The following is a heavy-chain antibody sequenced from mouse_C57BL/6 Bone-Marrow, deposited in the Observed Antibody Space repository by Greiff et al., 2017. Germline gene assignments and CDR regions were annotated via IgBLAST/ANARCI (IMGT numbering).Heavy chain of an antibody. CDR1: GYSITSGYY. Sequence: DVHLVESGPGLVKPSQSLSLTCSVTGYSITSGYYWNWIRQFPGNKLEWMGYISYDGSNNYNPSLKNRISITRDTSKNQFFLKLNSVTTEDTATYYCARVYYWYFDIWGTGTTVTVSS. J-gene: IGHJ1*03. CDR2: ISYDGSN. V-gene: IGHV3-6*01. CDR3: ARVYYWYFDI.